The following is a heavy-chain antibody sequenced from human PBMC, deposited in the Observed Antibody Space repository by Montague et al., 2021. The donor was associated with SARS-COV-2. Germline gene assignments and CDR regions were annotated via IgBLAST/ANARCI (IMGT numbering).Heavy chain of an antibody. CDR3: RVGNYYDSISDY. J-gene: IGHJ4*02. CDR1: GFTFSSYA. Sequence: SLRLSCAASGFTFSSYAISWVHQAPGKGLEWVSAISGSGGSTYYADSVKGRFTISRDNSKNTLYLQMNSLRAEDTAVYYCRVGNYYDSISDYWGQGTLVTVSS. D-gene: IGHD3-22*01. V-gene: IGHV3-23*01. CDR2: ISGSGGST.